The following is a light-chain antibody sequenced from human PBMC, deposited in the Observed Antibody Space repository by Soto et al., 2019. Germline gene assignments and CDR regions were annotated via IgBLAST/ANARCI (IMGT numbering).Light chain of an antibody. J-gene: IGLJ1*01. V-gene: IGLV2-8*01. CDR3: SSYACTNKYV. CDR1: SSDVGGYNF. CDR2: AVT. Sequence: QSILTQAPCACGSTCQSGTVSYTGTSSDVGGYNFVSWYHQHPYKAPKLIIYAVTKRTSGVPDRFSGSKSGNTASPTFSWLQAEGEADYYCSSYACTNKYVCGSGTKVTVL.